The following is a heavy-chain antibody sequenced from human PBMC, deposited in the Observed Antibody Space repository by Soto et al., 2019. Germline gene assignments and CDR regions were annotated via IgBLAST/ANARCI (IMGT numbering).Heavy chain of an antibody. CDR2: IYHYGGA. V-gene: IGHV4-4*02. D-gene: IGHD1-1*01. CDR1: GGSITSTNW. CDR3: ARATGGGDFHP. J-gene: IGHJ1*01. Sequence: QVHLQESGPGLVKPSGTLSLTCSVSGGSITSTNWWTWVRQPPGKGLEWIGEIYHYGGANYNPSLKSLVTMSVDKSKDHFSMKLSSVTAADSTMYHCARATGGGDFHPWGQGTRVNVSS.